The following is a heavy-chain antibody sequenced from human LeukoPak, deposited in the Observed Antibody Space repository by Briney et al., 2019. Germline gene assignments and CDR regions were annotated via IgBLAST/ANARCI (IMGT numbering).Heavy chain of an antibody. CDR1: GFTVSSNF. D-gene: IGHD2-21*02. Sequence: GGSLRLSCAASGFTVSSNFVTWVRQAPGKGLEWVSVIFSDDRRDYADSVKGRFTTSRDSSKNTVFLQVNSLRVEDTAVYYCARGFCSGGDCYSFPLQHWGQGTLVTVSS. J-gene: IGHJ1*01. V-gene: IGHV3-66*01. CDR3: ARGFCSGGDCYSFPLQH. CDR2: IFSDDRR.